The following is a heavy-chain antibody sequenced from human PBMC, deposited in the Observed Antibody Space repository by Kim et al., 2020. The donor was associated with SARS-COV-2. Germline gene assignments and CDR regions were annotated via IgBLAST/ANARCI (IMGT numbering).Heavy chain of an antibody. Sequence: LKRRVTISVDTSKNQFSLELSSVAAADTAVYYCASWRRAGAVAVDAFDIWGQGTMVTVSS. CDR3: ASWRRAGAVAVDAFDI. J-gene: IGHJ3*02. D-gene: IGHD6-19*01. V-gene: IGHV4-34*01.